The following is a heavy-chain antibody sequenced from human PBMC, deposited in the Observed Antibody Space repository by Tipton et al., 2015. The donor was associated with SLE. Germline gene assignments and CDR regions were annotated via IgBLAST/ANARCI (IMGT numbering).Heavy chain of an antibody. V-gene: IGHV4-31*03. CDR3: ARISPLLYCGGDCYYYYYMDV. CDR2: IYYSGST. D-gene: IGHD2-21*01. Sequence: TLFLTCTVSGGSISSGGYYWSWIRQHPGKGLEWIGYIYYSGSTYYNPSLKSRVTISVDTSKNQFSLKLSSVTAADTAVYYCARISPLLYCGGDCYYYYYMDVWGKGTTVTVSS. J-gene: IGHJ6*03. CDR1: GGSISSGGYY.